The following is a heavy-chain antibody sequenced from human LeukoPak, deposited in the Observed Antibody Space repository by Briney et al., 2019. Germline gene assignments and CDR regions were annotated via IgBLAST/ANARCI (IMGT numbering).Heavy chain of an antibody. V-gene: IGHV3-9*01. J-gene: IGHJ4*02. CDR2: ISWDSGAI. Sequence: GGSLRLSCAASGFTFDGYAMHWVRQAPGKGREWVSGISWDSGAIGYADSVKGRFTIYRDNAKNSLYLQMDSLRAEVTALYYCAKDYGGNHWFDYWGQGTLVTVSS. D-gene: IGHD4-23*01. CDR3: AKDYGGNHWFDY. CDR1: GFTFDGYA.